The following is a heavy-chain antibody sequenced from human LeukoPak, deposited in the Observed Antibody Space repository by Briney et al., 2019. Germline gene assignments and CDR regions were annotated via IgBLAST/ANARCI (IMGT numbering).Heavy chain of an antibody. CDR1: GFTFSSYA. Sequence: GGSLRLSCAASGFTFSSYAMSWVRQAPGKGLEWVSGISGSGGSTNDADSVRGRFTISRDNSKNTLYLQMNSLRAEDTAVYYCAKNRARYSYGYYFDYWGQGTLVTVSS. V-gene: IGHV3-23*01. D-gene: IGHD5-18*01. J-gene: IGHJ4*02. CDR3: AKNRARYSYGYYFDY. CDR2: ISGSGGST.